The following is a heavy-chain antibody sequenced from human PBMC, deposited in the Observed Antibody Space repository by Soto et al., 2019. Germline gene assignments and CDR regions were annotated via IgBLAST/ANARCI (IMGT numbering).Heavy chain of an antibody. CDR3: ARDGQQQAPYALDV. V-gene: IGHV3-33*01. J-gene: IGHJ6*02. D-gene: IGHD6-13*01. Sequence: QVQLVESGGGVVQPGRSLRLSCAASGFTFNHNAMHWVRQAAGKGLEWVAKIWYDGSEKYYTASVKGRFTIASDNYKNTVFLQMDSLRVEDTAVYYCARDGQQQAPYALDVWGQGTTVIVSS. CDR1: GFTFNHNA. CDR2: IWYDGSEK.